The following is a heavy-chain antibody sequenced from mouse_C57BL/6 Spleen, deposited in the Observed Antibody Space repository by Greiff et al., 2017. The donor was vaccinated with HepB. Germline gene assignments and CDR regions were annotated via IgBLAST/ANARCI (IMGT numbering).Heavy chain of an antibody. Sequence: VQLQQSGPVLVKPGASVKMSCKASGYTFTDYYMNWVKQSHGKSLEWIGVINPYNGGTSYNQKFKGKATLTVDKSSSTAYMELNSLTSEDSAVYYCARQLRLESGFAYWGQGTLVTVSA. D-gene: IGHD3-2*02. J-gene: IGHJ3*01. CDR2: INPYNGGT. CDR1: GYTFTDYY. CDR3: ARQLRLESGFAY. V-gene: IGHV1-19*01.